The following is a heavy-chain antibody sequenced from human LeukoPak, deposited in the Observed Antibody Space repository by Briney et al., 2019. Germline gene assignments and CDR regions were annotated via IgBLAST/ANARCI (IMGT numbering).Heavy chain of an antibody. CDR2: ISAYNGNT. V-gene: IGHV1-18*01. CDR3: ARPIAGDYAMDV. J-gene: IGHJ6*03. CDR1: GYTFTSHG. D-gene: IGHD3-16*01. Sequence: ASVKVSCKASGYTFTSHGISWVRQAPGQGLEWMGWISAYNGNTNYAQKLQGRVTMTTDTSTSTAYMELRSLRSDDTAVYYCARPIAGDYAMDVWGKGTTVTVSS.